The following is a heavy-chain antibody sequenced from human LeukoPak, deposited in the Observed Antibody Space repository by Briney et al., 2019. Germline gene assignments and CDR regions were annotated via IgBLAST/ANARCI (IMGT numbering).Heavy chain of an antibody. V-gene: IGHV3-30*18. CDR1: GFTFSSYA. Sequence: GGSLRLSCAASGFTFSSYAMHWVRQAPGKGLEWVAIISYDGSNKDYADSAKGRFTISRDNSKNTLNLQMNSLRAEDTAVYYCAKYRSSWYYFDYWGQGTLVTVSS. D-gene: IGHD6-13*01. J-gene: IGHJ4*02. CDR3: AKYRSSWYYFDY. CDR2: ISYDGSNK.